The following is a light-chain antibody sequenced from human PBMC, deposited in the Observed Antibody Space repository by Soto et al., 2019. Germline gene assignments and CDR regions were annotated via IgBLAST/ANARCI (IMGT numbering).Light chain of an antibody. CDR2: DVS. Sequence: EIVLTHSPATLSLSPGEIATLSCRASQSVDNYLAWYQQKPGQAPRLLIYDVSNRATGTPARFSGSGSGTDFTLSISSLEPEDFAVYYCQQRSNRPRFTFGPGTKVDIK. J-gene: IGKJ3*01. CDR3: QQRSNRPRFT. CDR1: QSVDNY. V-gene: IGKV3-11*01.